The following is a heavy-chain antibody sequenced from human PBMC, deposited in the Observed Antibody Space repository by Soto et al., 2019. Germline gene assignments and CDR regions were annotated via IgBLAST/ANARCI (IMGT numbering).Heavy chain of an antibody. CDR1: GGSISSYY. J-gene: IGHJ5*02. V-gene: IGHV4-59*01. D-gene: IGHD2-15*01. CDR2: IYYSGST. Sequence: SETLSLTCTVSGGSISSYYWSWIRQPPGKGLEWIGYIYYSGSTNYNPSLKSRVTISVDTSKNQFSLKLSSVTAADTAVYYCARALTDIVVVVAASPGWFDPWGQGTLVTVSS. CDR3: ARALTDIVVVVAASPGWFDP.